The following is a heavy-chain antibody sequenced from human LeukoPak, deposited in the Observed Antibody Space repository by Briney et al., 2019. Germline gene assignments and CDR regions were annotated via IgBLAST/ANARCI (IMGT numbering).Heavy chain of an antibody. V-gene: IGHV4-39*07. CDR3: AREPKGLLMYYDFWSGYYMDYFDY. Sequence: SETLSLTCTVSGGSISSSSYYWGWIRQPPGKGLEWIGSIYYSGSTYYNPSLKSRVTISVDTSKNQFSLKLSSVTAADTAVYYCAREPKGLLMYYDFWSGYYMDYFDYWGQGTLVTVSS. J-gene: IGHJ4*02. CDR1: GGSISSSSYY. CDR2: IYYSGST. D-gene: IGHD3-3*01.